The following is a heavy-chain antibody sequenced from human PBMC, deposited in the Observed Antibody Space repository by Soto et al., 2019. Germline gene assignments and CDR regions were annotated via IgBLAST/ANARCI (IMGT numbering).Heavy chain of an antibody. D-gene: IGHD6-13*01. CDR2: IIPIFGTA. CDR3: ARPGYSISYDYGMDV. Sequence: QVQLVQSGAEVKKPGSSVKVSCKASGGTFSSYAISWVRQAPGQGLEWMGGIIPIFGTANYAQKFQGRGKITAYEATSTAYMELSSVRSEDTAVYYCARPGYSISYDYGMDVWGQGTTVTVSS. V-gene: IGHV1-69*01. CDR1: GGTFSSYA. J-gene: IGHJ6*02.